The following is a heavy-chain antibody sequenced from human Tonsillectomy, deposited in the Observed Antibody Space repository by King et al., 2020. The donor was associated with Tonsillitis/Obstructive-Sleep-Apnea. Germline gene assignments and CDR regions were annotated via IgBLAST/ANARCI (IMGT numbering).Heavy chain of an antibody. CDR3: ARGVPQSTVTTVVLNYYYGMDV. CDR2: IYYSGST. J-gene: IGHJ6*02. D-gene: IGHD4-17*01. CDR1: GGSISSYY. Sequence: QLQESGPGLVKPSETLSLTCTVSGGSISSYYWSWIRQPPGKGLEWIGYIYYSGSTNYNPSLKSRVTISVDTTKNQFSLKLGSVTAADTAVYYCARGVPQSTVTTVVLNYYYGMDVWGQGTTVTVSS. V-gene: IGHV4-59*01.